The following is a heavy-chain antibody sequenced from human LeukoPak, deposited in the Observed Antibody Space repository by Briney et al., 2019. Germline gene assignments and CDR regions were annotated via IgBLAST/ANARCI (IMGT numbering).Heavy chain of an antibody. Sequence: SETLSLTCAVYGGSFSGYYWSWIRQPPGKGLEWIGEINHSGSTNYNPSLKSRVTISVDTSKNRFSLKLSSVTAADTAVYYCARHPRIAVAGTWSVIDYWGQGTLVTVSS. D-gene: IGHD6-19*01. V-gene: IGHV4-34*01. CDR3: ARHPRIAVAGTWSVIDY. CDR2: INHSGST. J-gene: IGHJ4*02. CDR1: GGSFSGYY.